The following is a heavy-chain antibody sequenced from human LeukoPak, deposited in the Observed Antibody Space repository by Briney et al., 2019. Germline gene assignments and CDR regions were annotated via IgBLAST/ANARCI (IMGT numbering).Heavy chain of an antibody. J-gene: IGHJ4*02. CDR2: IVGSGGNT. CDR3: AKDSTIFGANTHFDY. Sequence: GGFLRLSCAASAFTFSSCAMSWVRQAPGKGLEWVSAIVGSGGNTYYADSVKGRFTISRDNSKNTLYLQMNSLRAGDTAVYYCAKDSTIFGANTHFDYWGQGTLVTVSS. CDR1: AFTFSSCA. V-gene: IGHV3-23*01. D-gene: IGHD3-3*01.